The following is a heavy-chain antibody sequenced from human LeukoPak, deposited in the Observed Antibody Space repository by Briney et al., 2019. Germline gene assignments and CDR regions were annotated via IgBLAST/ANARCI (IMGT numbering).Heavy chain of an antibody. CDR3: ARAGRVRFLEWLLPSYFDY. J-gene: IGHJ4*02. Sequence: SETLSLTCTVSGGSISSYYWSWIRQPAGKGLEWIGRIYTSGSTNYNPSLKSRVTMSVDTSKNQFSLKLSSVTAADTAVYYCARAGRVRFLEWLLPSYFDYWGQGTLVTVSS. D-gene: IGHD3-3*01. CDR2: IYTSGST. V-gene: IGHV4-4*07. CDR1: GGSISSYY.